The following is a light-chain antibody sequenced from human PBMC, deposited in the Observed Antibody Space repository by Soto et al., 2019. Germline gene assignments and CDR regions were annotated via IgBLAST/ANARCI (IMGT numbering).Light chain of an antibody. CDR2: SDD. CDR1: SFNIGKNA. J-gene: IGLJ3*02. Sequence: QSVLSQPPSVSEAPRQRVTISCSGTSFNIGKNAVTWYQYLPGKSPRLLISSDDLRPSGVSDRFSGSKSGTSASLAITGLQFEDEGDYYCAVWDDSLNALVFGGGTKQTVL. CDR3: AVWDDSLNALV. V-gene: IGLV1-36*01.